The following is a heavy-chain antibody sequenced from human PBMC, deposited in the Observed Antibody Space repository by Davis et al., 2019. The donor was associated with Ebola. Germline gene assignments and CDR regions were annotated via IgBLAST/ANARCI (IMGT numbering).Heavy chain of an antibody. D-gene: IGHD2-2*01. V-gene: IGHV3-30*18. Sequence: GGSLRLSCAASGFTFSSYGMHWVRQAPGKGLEWVAVISYDGSNKYYADSVKGRFTISRDNSKNTLYLQMNSLRAEDTAVYYCAKDGVVAACTVYWGQGTLVTVSS. CDR3: AKDGVVAACTVY. CDR1: GFTFSSYG. J-gene: IGHJ4*02. CDR2: ISYDGSNK.